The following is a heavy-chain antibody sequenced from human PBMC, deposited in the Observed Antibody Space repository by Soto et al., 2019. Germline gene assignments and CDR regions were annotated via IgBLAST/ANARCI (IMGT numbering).Heavy chain of an antibody. CDR3: ARGKLELPDYFAY. D-gene: IGHD1-7*01. V-gene: IGHV3-21*01. Sequence: PGGSLRLSCAASGFTFSSYSMNWVRQAPGKGLEWVSSISSSSSYIYYADSVKGRFTISRDNAKNSLYLQMNSLRAEDTAVYYCARGKLELPDYFAYWGQGTLATVPP. J-gene: IGHJ4*02. CDR1: GFTFSSYS. CDR2: ISSSSSYI.